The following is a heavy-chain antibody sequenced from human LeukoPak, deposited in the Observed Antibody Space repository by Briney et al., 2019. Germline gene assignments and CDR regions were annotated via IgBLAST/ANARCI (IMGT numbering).Heavy chain of an antibody. V-gene: IGHV4-31*03. Sequence: SQSLSLTCTVSGGSISSGGYYWSWIRQHPGKGLEWIWYIYYSRSTYYNPSLKSRVTISVDTSKNQFSLKLSSVTAADTAVYYCASGYGSSTSCYTAVWGQGTTVT. D-gene: IGHD2-2*02. J-gene: IGHJ6*01. CDR2: IYYSRST. CDR3: ASGYGSSTSCYTAV. CDR1: GGSISSGGYY.